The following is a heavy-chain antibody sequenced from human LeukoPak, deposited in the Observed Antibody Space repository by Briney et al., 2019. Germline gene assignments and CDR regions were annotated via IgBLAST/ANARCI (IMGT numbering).Heavy chain of an antibody. CDR2: ISSSSSYI. J-gene: IGHJ5*02. CDR1: GFTFSSYE. D-gene: IGHD2-2*01. V-gene: IGHV3-21*05. CDR3: AGKPNPYQISPWFDP. Sequence: PGGSLRLSCAASGFTFSSYEMNWVRQAPGKGLEWVSYISSSSSYIYYADSVKGRFTISRDNAKNSLYLQMNSLRAEDTAVYYCAGKPNPYQISPWFDPWGQGTLVTVSS.